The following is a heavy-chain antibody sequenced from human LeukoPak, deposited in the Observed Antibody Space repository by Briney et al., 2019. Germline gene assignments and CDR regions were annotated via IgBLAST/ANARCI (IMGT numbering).Heavy chain of an antibody. CDR1: GFTFSSYW. Sequence: GGSLRLSCAASGFTFSSYWMSWVRQAPGKGLEWVANIKQDGSEKYYVDSVKGRFTISRDNAKNSLYLQMNSLRAEDTAVYYCARYGSGSYLRDPFDYWGQGTLVTVSS. V-gene: IGHV3-7*01. D-gene: IGHD3-10*01. CDR2: IKQDGSEK. CDR3: ARYGSGSYLRDPFDY. J-gene: IGHJ4*02.